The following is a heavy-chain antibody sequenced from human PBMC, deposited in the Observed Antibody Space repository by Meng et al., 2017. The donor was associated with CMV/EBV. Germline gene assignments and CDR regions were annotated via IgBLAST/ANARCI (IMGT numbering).Heavy chain of an antibody. CDR3: ARVGRYNWNDVGAFDI. J-gene: IGHJ3*02. D-gene: IGHD1-1*01. CDR1: GGTFSSYA. Sequence: SVKVSCKASGGTFSSYAISWVRQAPGQGLEWMGGIIPIFGTANYAQKFQGRVTITTDESTSTAYMELSSLRSEDTAVYYCARVGRYNWNDVGAFDIWGQGTMVTVSS. CDR2: IIPIFGTA. V-gene: IGHV1-69*05.